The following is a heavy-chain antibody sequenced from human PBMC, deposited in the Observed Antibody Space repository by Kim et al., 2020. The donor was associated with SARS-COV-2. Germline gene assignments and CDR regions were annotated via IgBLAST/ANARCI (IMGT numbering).Heavy chain of an antibody. J-gene: IGHJ4*02. CDR2: INHSGST. Sequence: SETLSLTCAVYGGSFSGYYWSWIRQPPGKGLEWIGEINHSGSTNYNPSLKSRVTISVDTSKNQFSLKLSSVTAADTAVYYCARGISSDYWGQGTLVTVSS. CDR1: GGSFSGYY. V-gene: IGHV4-34*01. CDR3: ARGISSDY.